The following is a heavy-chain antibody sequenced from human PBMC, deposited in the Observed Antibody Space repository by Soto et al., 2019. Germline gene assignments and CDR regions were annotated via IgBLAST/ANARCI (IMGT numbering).Heavy chain of an antibody. CDR1: GFTFSSYS. J-gene: IGHJ5*02. D-gene: IGHD3-22*01. Sequence: PGGSLRLSCAASGFTFSSYSMNWVRQAPGKGLEWVSYISSSSSTIYYADSVKSRFTISRDNAKNSLYLQMNSLRDEDTAVYYCARAHYYDSSGYPAPNWFDPWGQGTLVTVPQ. V-gene: IGHV3-48*02. CDR3: ARAHYYDSSGYPAPNWFDP. CDR2: ISSSSSTI.